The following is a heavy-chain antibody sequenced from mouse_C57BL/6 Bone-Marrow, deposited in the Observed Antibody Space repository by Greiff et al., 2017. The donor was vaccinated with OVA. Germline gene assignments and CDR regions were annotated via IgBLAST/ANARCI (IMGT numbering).Heavy chain of an antibody. Sequence: EVQLQQSGPELVKPGASVKISCKASGYTFTDYYMNWVKPSHGKSLEWIGDINPNNGGTSYNQKFKGKATLTVDKSSSTAYMELRSLTSEDSAVYYCARTTMITTRWYFDVWGTGTTVTVSS. J-gene: IGHJ1*03. V-gene: IGHV1-26*01. CDR1: GYTFTDYY. CDR3: ARTTMITTRWYFDV. D-gene: IGHD2-4*01. CDR2: INPNNGGT.